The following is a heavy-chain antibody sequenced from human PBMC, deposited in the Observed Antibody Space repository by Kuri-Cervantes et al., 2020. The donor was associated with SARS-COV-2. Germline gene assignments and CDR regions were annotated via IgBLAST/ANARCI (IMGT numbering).Heavy chain of an antibody. Sequence: GESPKISCAASGFTFGSYAMSWVRQAPGKGLEWVSAISGSGGSTYYADSVKGRFTISRDNSKNTLYLQMNSLRAEDTAVYYCAKTPIVVVIAITYYFDYWGQGTLVTVSS. CDR2: ISGSGGST. D-gene: IGHD2-21*01. V-gene: IGHV3-23*01. CDR1: GFTFGSYA. CDR3: AKTPIVVVIAITYYFDY. J-gene: IGHJ4*02.